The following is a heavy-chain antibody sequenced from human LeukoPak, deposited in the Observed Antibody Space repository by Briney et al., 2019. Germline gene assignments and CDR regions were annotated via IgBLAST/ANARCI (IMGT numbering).Heavy chain of an antibody. CDR3: AKGTASGSYSSFDY. Sequence: GGSLRLSCAASGFTFDDYAMHWVRQAPGKGLEWVSGISWNSGSIGYADSVKGRFTISRDNAKNSLYLQMNSLRAEDTALYYCAKGTASGSYSSFDYWGQGTLATVSS. CDR1: GFTFDDYA. D-gene: IGHD1-26*01. CDR2: ISWNSGSI. V-gene: IGHV3-9*01. J-gene: IGHJ4*02.